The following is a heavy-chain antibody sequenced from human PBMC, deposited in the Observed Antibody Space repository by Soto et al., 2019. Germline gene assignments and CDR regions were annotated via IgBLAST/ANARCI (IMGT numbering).Heavy chain of an antibody. CDR3: ARPKDYDDCLDL. V-gene: IGHV1-3*01. CDR2: INAGNGNT. D-gene: IGHD3-22*01. CDR1: GGTFSSYT. Sequence: ASVKVSCQASGGTFSSYTISWVRQAPGQRLEWMGWINAGNGNTKYSQKFQGRVTFTRDTSANTAYMELSSLISEDTAVYYCARPKDYDDCLDLWGQGTLVTVSS. J-gene: IGHJ4*02.